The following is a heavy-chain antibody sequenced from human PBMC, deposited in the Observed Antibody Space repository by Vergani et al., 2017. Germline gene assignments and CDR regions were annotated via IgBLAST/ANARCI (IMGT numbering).Heavy chain of an antibody. V-gene: IGHV1-46*03. J-gene: IGHJ4*02. Sequence: QVQVVQSGAEVKKSGASVKVSCKTSGYTFSNYYMHWVRQAPGQGLEWMGIINPSGGHTNYAQKFQGRATMTRDTSTSTVYMELSGLSSEDTAIYYCARGYYGILTDYRDWGQGTLVTVSA. CDR2: INPSGGHT. CDR1: GYTFSNYY. D-gene: IGHD3-9*01. CDR3: ARGYYGILTDYRD.